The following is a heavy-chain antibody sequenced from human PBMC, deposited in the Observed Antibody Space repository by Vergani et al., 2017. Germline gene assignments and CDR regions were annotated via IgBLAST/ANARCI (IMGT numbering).Heavy chain of an antibody. Sequence: QLQLQESGPGLVKPSETLSLTCSVSGGSITTNTYYWGWIRQPPGKGLEWIGNIYYSEITYYNSSLKIRVTMSVDTFKNQFSLKLSAVTAADTAVYYCGRRGGSYRRYYLDYWGQGSLVTVSS. CDR1: GGSITTNTYY. D-gene: IGHD1-26*01. CDR2: IYYSEIT. J-gene: IGHJ4*02. V-gene: IGHV4-39*01. CDR3: GRRGGSYRRYYLDY.